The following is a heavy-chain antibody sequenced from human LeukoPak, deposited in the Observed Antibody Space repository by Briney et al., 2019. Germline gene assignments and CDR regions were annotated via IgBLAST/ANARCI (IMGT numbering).Heavy chain of an antibody. CDR3: AKDNYYDSSGYVDY. J-gene: IGHJ4*02. Sequence: PGGSLRLSCAASGFTFSSYGMHWVRQAPGKGLEWVSAISGSGGSTYYADSVKGRFTISRDNSKNTLYLQMNSLRAEDTAVYYCAKDNYYDSSGYVDYWGQGTLVTVSS. CDR1: GFTFSSYG. CDR2: ISGSGGST. V-gene: IGHV3-23*01. D-gene: IGHD3-22*01.